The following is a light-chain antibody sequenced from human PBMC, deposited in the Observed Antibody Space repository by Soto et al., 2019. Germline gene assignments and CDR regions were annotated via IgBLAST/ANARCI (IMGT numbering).Light chain of an antibody. V-gene: IGKV1-13*02. CDR2: GAS. J-gene: IGKJ4*01. CDR1: QDISSS. CDR3: QKTKSYPST. Sequence: AIQLTQSPSSLSASVGDRVTITCRASQDISSSLAWYQQKAGKAPKLLIYGASILQRGVPSGFSGSGFGTDFTLTINSLRAEDFAIYFCQKTKSYPSTFGGGTKVDIK.